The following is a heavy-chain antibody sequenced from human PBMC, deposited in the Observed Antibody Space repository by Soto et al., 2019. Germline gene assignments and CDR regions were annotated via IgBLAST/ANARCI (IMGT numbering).Heavy chain of an antibody. CDR3: ERHPQRYGEYAY. D-gene: IGHD4-17*01. CDR2: IDPSDSYT. J-gene: IGHJ4*02. CDR1: GYSFTSYW. V-gene: IGHV5-10-1*01. Sequence: KISCKGSGYSFTSYWISWVRQMPGKGLEWMGRIDPSDSYTNYSPSFQGHVTISADKSISTAYLQWSSLKASDTAMYYCERHPQRYGEYAYWGQGTLVTVSS.